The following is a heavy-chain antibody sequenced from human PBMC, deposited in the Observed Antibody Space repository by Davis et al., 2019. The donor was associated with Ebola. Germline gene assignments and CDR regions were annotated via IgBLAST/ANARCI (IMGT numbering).Heavy chain of an antibody. D-gene: IGHD2-2*01. CDR3: AKDRVGYCSSTSCPHRFAFDI. CDR1: GFTFSSYA. CDR2: ISSNGGST. Sequence: PGGSLRLSCSASGFTFSSYAMHWVRQAPGKGLEYVSAISSNGGSTYYADSVKGRFTISRDNAKNSLYLQMNSLRDEDTAVYYCAKDRVGYCSSTSCPHRFAFDIWGQGTMVTVSS. V-gene: IGHV3-64*04. J-gene: IGHJ3*02.